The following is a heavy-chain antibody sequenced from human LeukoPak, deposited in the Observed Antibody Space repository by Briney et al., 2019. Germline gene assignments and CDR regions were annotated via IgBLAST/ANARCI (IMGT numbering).Heavy chain of an antibody. Sequence: SETLSLTFTVSGGSISSSSYYWGWIRQPPGKGLEWIGSIYYSGSTYYNPSLKSRVTISVDTSKNQFSLKLSSVTAADTAVYYCARGSSSWPIPWFDPWGQGTLVTVSS. CDR2: IYYSGST. D-gene: IGHD6-13*01. V-gene: IGHV4-39*01. J-gene: IGHJ5*02. CDR1: GGSISSSSYY. CDR3: ARGSSSWPIPWFDP.